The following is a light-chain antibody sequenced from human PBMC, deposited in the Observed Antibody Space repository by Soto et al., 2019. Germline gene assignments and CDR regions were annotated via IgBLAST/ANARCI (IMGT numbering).Light chain of an antibody. Sequence: EIVMTQSPATLSVSPGETSTLSCRAIQSVNSNLAWYQLKPGQAPRLLIYDASNRATGIPARFSGSGSGTDFTLTISSLEPEDFAVYYCQQRSNWPPSITFGQGTRLEIK. J-gene: IGKJ5*01. CDR2: DAS. V-gene: IGKV3-11*01. CDR1: QSVNSN. CDR3: QQRSNWPPSIT.